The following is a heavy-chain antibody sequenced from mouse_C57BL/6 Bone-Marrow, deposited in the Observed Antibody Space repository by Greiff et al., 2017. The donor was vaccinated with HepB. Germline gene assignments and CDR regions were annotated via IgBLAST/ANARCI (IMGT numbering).Heavy chain of an antibody. CDR3: ARDGAYYSNYPYYFDY. CDR2: IWSGGST. Sequence: QVQLQQSGPGLVQPSQSLSITCTVSGFSLTSYGVHWVRQSPGTGLEWLGVIWSGGSTDYNAAFISRLSISKDNSKSQVFFKMNSLQADDTAIYYCARDGAYYSNYPYYFDYWGQGTTLTVSS. V-gene: IGHV2-2*01. CDR1: GFSLTSYG. D-gene: IGHD2-5*01. J-gene: IGHJ2*01.